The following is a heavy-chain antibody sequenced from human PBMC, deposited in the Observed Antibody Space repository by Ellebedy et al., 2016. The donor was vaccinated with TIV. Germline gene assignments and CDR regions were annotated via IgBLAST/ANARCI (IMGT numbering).Heavy chain of an antibody. CDR3: ARGMRVMSYYYGMDV. CDR1: GFTFSSYW. Sequence: GESLKISCAASGFTFSSYWMHWVRQAPGKGLVWVSRINSDGSSTNYADSVKGRFTISRDNAKNSLYLQMNSLRAEDTAVYYCARGMRVMSYYYGMDVWGQGTTVTVSS. V-gene: IGHV3-74*01. D-gene: IGHD3-16*01. CDR2: INSDGSST. J-gene: IGHJ6*02.